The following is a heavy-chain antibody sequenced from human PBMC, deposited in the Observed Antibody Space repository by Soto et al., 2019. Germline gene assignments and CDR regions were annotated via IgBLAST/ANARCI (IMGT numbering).Heavy chain of an antibody. J-gene: IGHJ6*02. CDR1: GYTCTSYG. D-gene: IGHD5-12*01. V-gene: IGHV1-18*01. CDR2: ISAYNGKT. Sequence: QVQLVQSGGEVKKPGASVKLSCTASGYTCTSYGISWVRQAPGQWLEWMGWISAYNGKTNYAQNVQGRVTMTTDTSTRTAYMDLRSLRSDDTAVYYCARGGDVNYYHGMDVWGQGTTVTVSS. CDR3: ARGGDVNYYHGMDV.